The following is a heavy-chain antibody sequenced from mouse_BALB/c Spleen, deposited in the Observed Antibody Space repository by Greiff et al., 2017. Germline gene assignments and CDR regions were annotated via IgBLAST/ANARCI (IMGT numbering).Heavy chain of an antibody. V-gene: IGHV5-12-2*01. CDR3: ASYYYGSSYAMDY. Sequence: EVKLVESGGGLVQPGGSLKLSCAASGFTFSSYTMSWVRQTPEKRLEWVAYISNGGGSTYYPDTVKGRFTISRDNAKNTLYLQMSSLKSEDTAMYYCASYYYGSSYAMDYWGQGTSVTVSS. CDR1: GFTFSSYT. D-gene: IGHD1-1*01. J-gene: IGHJ4*01. CDR2: ISNGGGST.